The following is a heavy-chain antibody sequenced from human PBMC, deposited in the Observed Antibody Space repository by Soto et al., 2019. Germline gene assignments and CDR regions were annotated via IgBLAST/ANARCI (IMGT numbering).Heavy chain of an antibody. V-gene: IGHV3-33*01. J-gene: IGHJ4*02. CDR3: ARDGQVPWFGEFHGLLDY. Sequence: QVQLVESGGGVVQPGRSLRLSCAASGFSFSSYGMHWVRQAPGKGLEWVAVIWYDGRNKYYADSVKGLFTISRDNSKITRYLQMNSLRAEDTAVYYCARDGQVPWFGEFHGLLDYWGQGTLVTVSS. CDR2: IWYDGRNK. CDR1: GFSFSSYG. D-gene: IGHD3-10*01.